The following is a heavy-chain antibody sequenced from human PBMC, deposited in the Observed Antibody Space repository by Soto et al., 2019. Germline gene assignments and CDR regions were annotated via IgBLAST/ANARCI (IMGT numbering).Heavy chain of an antibody. CDR2: ISYDGSNK. J-gene: IGHJ6*02. CDR1: GFTFSSYA. D-gene: IGHD6-13*01. Sequence: QPGGSLRLSCAASGFTFSSYAMHWVRQAPGKGLEWVAVISYDGSNKYYADSVKGRFTISRDNSKNTLYLQMNSLRAEDTAVYYCARVWQQLDGSYYYYGMDVWGQGTAVTVSS. V-gene: IGHV3-30-3*01. CDR3: ARVWQQLDGSYYYYGMDV.